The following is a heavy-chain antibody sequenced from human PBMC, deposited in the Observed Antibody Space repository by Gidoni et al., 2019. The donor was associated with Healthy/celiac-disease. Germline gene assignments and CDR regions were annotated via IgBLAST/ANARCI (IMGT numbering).Heavy chain of an antibody. CDR2: IYYSGST. D-gene: IGHD2-21*01. CDR3: ARDALGAYCGGDCSNWFDP. Sequence: QVQLQEPGPGLVQPSETLSLTCTVSGGSISSYYWSWIRQPPGKGLEWIGYIYYSGSTNYNPSLKIRVTISVDTSKNHFSLKLSSVTAADTAVYYCARDALGAYCGGDCSNWFDPWGQGTLVTVSS. CDR1: GGSISSYY. V-gene: IGHV4-59*01. J-gene: IGHJ5*02.